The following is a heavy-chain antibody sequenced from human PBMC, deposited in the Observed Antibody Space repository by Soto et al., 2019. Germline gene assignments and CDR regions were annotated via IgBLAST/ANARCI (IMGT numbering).Heavy chain of an antibody. J-gene: IGHJ6*02. Sequence: GASVKVSCKASGGTFSSYAISWVRQAPGQGLEWMGGIIPIFGTANYAQKFQGRVTITADESTSTAYMELSSLRSEDTAVYYCARGIHDCSSTSCYMTRYYYYGMDVWGQGTTVTVS. CDR3: ARGIHDCSSTSCYMTRYYYYGMDV. D-gene: IGHD2-2*01. CDR1: GGTFSSYA. CDR2: IIPIFGTA. V-gene: IGHV1-69*13.